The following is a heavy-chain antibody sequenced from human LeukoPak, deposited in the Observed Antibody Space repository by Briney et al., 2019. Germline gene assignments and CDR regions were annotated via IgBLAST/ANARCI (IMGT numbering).Heavy chain of an antibody. Sequence: TGGSLRLSCAASGFMFSSNWMSWVRLAPGKGLEWVANIKEDGTETYYVDSVKGRFTISRDNAKNSLYLQMNSLRAEDTAVYYCARVGPIVVVPAARPTRGYYYGMDVWGQGTTVTVSS. CDR3: ARVGPIVVVPAARPTRGYYYGMDV. CDR1: GFMFSSNW. CDR2: IKEDGTET. D-gene: IGHD2-2*01. V-gene: IGHV3-7*01. J-gene: IGHJ6*02.